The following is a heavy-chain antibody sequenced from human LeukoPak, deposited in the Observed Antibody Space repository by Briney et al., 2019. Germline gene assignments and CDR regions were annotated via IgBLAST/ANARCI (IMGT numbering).Heavy chain of an antibody. CDR3: ARSPSGSYYNFDY. V-gene: IGHV1-69*02. Sequence: SVKVSCKASGGTFSSYTISWVRQAPGQGLEWMGRIIPILGIANYAQKFQGRVTITADKSTSTAYMELSSLRSEDTAVYYCARSPSGSYYNFDYWGQGTLVSVSS. CDR2: IIPILGIA. D-gene: IGHD1-26*01. CDR1: GGTFSSYT. J-gene: IGHJ4*02.